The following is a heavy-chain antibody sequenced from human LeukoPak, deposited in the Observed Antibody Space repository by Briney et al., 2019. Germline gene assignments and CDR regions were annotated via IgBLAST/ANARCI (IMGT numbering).Heavy chain of an antibody. V-gene: IGHV3-30*03. CDR2: ISPDGSNQ. Sequence: GGSLRLSCAASGPTFSSHAMHWVRQAPGKGLEWVGVISPDGSNQYYIDSVKGRFTISRDNSKNTLYLQMNSLRTEDTAVYYCAGAIGYFDYWGQGTLVTVSS. D-gene: IGHD2-21*01. CDR3: AGAIGYFDY. J-gene: IGHJ4*02. CDR1: GPTFSSHA.